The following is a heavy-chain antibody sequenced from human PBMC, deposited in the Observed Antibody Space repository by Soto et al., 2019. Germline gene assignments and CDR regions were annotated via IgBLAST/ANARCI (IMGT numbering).Heavy chain of an antibody. CDR1: GFTFSSYA. V-gene: IGHV3-30-3*01. CDR2: ISYDGSNK. CDR3: ARGGGQWLGTFDY. Sequence: GGSLRLSCAASGFTFSSYAMHWVRQAPGKGLEWVAVISYDGSNKYYADSVKGRFTISRDNSKNTLYLQMNSLRAEDTAVYYCARGGGQWLGTFDYWGQGTLVTVSS. J-gene: IGHJ4*02. D-gene: IGHD6-19*01.